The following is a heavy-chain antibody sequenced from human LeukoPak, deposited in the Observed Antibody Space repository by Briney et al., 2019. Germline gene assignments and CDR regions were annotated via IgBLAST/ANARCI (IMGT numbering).Heavy chain of an antibody. V-gene: IGHV4-39*01. CDR2: IYYSGST. CDR3: ARQDSSSWYKTVGSWFDP. Sequence: GSLRLSCAASGFTFSSYSMNWVRQPPGKGLEWIGSIYYSGSTYYNPSLKSRVTISVDTSKNQFSLKLSSVTAADTAVYYCARQDSSSWYKTVGSWFDPWGQGTLVTVSS. D-gene: IGHD6-13*01. CDR1: GFTFSSYSMN. J-gene: IGHJ5*02.